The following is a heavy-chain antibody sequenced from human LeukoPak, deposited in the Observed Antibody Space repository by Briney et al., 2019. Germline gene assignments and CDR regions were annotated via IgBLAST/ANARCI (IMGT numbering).Heavy chain of an antibody. CDR1: GFTVGNKY. CDR3: ARNGQGSGYYYDSGAFDI. V-gene: IGHV3-53*05. D-gene: IGHD3-22*01. J-gene: IGHJ3*02. Sequence: PGGSLRLSCAASGFTVGNKYMTWVRQAPGKGLEWVSGISDSGGSTFYADSVKGWFTISRDNSKTTLYLQMNSLRAEDTAVYYCARNGQGSGYYYDSGAFDIWGQGTMVTVSS. CDR2: ISDSGGST.